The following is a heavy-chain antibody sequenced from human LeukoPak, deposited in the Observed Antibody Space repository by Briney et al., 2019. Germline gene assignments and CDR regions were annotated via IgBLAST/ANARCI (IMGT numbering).Heavy chain of an antibody. CDR2: IYYSGST. CDR3: ARADGYNPLDY. Sequence: SETLSLTCIVSGGSISSYYWSWIRQPPGKGLEWIGYIYYSGSTNYNPSLKSRVTISVDTSKNQFSLKLSSVTAADTAVYYCARADGYNPLDYWGQGTLVTVSS. J-gene: IGHJ4*02. CDR1: GGSISSYY. V-gene: IGHV4-59*01. D-gene: IGHD5-24*01.